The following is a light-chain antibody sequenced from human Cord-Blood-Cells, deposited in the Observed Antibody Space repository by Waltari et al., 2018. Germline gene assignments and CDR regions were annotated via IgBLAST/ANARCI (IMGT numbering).Light chain of an antibody. J-gene: IGLJ7*01. CDR3: AAWDDSLNGHAV. V-gene: IGLV1-44*01. CDR1: SSNIGSNT. CDR2: SNN. Sequence: QSVLTQPPSASGTPGQRVTISCSGSSSNIGSNTVNWYQQLPGTAPKLLIYSNNQRPSGVPARFSGSKSGTSASLAISGLQSEDEADYYCAAWDDSLNGHAVFGGGTQLTVL.